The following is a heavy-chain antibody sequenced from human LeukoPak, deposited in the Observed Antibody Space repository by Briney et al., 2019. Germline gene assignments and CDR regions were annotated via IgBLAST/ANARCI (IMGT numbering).Heavy chain of an antibody. D-gene: IGHD6-13*01. V-gene: IGHV3-11*04. CDR1: GFTFSDYY. Sequence: GGSLRLSCAASGFTFSDYYMSWIRQSPGKGLEWVSYISSSATTIYYADSVKGRFTISRDNAKNSLYLQMNSLRAEDTAVYYCARDVFGSTWDHRAFDIWGRGTMVTVSS. CDR3: ARDVFGSTWDHRAFDI. CDR2: ISSSATTI. J-gene: IGHJ3*02.